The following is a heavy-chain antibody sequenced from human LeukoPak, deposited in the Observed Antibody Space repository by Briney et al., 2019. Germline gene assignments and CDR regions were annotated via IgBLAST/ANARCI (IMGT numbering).Heavy chain of an antibody. V-gene: IGHV4-59*12. CDR1: GGSISSYY. CDR2: IYYSGST. CDR3: ARVIYYDFWSGYYRCWFDP. J-gene: IGHJ5*02. Sequence: NASETLSLTCTVSGGSISSYYWSWIRQPPGKGLEWIGYIYYSGSTNYNPSLKSRVTISVDTSKNQFSLKLSSVTAADTAVYYCARVIYYDFWSGYYRCWFDPWGQGTLVTVSS. D-gene: IGHD3-3*01.